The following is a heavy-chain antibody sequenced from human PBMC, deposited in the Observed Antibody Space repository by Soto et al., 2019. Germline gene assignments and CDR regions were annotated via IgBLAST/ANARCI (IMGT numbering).Heavy chain of an antibody. J-gene: IGHJ4*02. Sequence: PGGSLRLSCAASGFTFSSYAMHWVRQAPGKGLEWVAVISYDGSNKYCADSVKGRFTISRDNSKNTLYLQMNSLRAEDTAVYYCARGRTMIVVVPLPMGYWGQGTLVTVSS. V-gene: IGHV3-30-3*01. D-gene: IGHD3-22*01. CDR3: ARGRTMIVVVPLPMGY. CDR1: GFTFSSYA. CDR2: ISYDGSNK.